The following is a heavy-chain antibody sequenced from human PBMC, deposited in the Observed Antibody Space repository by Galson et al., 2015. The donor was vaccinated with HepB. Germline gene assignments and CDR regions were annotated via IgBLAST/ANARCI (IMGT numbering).Heavy chain of an antibody. CDR2: IYYSGST. Sequence: LSLTCTVSGGSISSSSYYWGWIRQPPGKGLEWIGSIYYSGSTYYNPSLKSRVTISVDTSKNQFSLKPSSVTAADTAVYYCARGMYSSTIFAMDVWGQGTLVTVSS. D-gene: IGHD6-13*01. CDR3: ARGMYSSTIFAMDV. J-gene: IGHJ6*02. CDR1: GGSISSSSYY. V-gene: IGHV4-39*01.